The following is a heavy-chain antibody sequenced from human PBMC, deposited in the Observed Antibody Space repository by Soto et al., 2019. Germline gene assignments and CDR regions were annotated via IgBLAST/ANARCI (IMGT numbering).Heavy chain of an antibody. J-gene: IGHJ2*01. Sequence: QVQLVESGGGVVQPGRSLGLSCAASGFTFNTYGMHWVRQAPGKGLEWVAAISYDGIYQYYAASVKGRFTISRDNSKNTLSVKMNSLRAEDTAVYYCARRPQPTRGIHWDFEFGGRGILVTVSS. D-gene: IGHD2-2*01. CDR2: ISYDGIYQ. CDR3: ARRPQPTRGIHWDFEF. V-gene: IGHV3-30*03. CDR1: GFTFNTYG.